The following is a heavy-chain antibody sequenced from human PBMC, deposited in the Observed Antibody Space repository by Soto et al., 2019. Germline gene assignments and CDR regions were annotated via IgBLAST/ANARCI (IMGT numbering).Heavy chain of an antibody. CDR2: IYYSGTT. V-gene: IGHV4-61*01. D-gene: IGHD6-19*01. Sequence: QVQLQESGPGLLKPSETLSLTCSVSGGSVNNKTYYWSWIRQPPGKGLERLGYIYYSGTTNYNPSLKSRVTIAVDTSKNQFSLRLSSVTAADTALYFCARTTAVPDSLRSRYYFDYWGQVALVTVSS. J-gene: IGHJ4*02. CDR1: GGSVNNKTYY. CDR3: ARTTAVPDSLRSRYYFDY.